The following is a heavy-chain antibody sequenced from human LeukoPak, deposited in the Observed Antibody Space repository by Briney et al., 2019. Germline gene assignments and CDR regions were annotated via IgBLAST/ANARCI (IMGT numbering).Heavy chain of an antibody. V-gene: IGHV4-31*11. CDR2: IYYSGST. J-gene: IGHJ6*02. CDR3: ARWDYDFWSGYSAVYYGMDV. D-gene: IGHD3-3*01. Sequence: SETLSLTCAVYGGSFSGYYWSWIRQHPGKGLEWIGYIYYSGSTYYNPSLKSRVTISVDTSKNQFSLKLSSVTAADTAVYYCARWDYDFWSGYSAVYYGMDVWGQGTTVTVSS. CDR1: GGSFSGYY.